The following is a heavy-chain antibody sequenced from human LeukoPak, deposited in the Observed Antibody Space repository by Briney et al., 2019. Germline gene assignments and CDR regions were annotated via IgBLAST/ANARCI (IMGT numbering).Heavy chain of an antibody. CDR2: IYYSGST. J-gene: IGHJ4*02. D-gene: IGHD3-22*01. V-gene: IGHV4-59*01. CDR1: GGSISSYY. Sequence: SETLSLTRTVSGGSISSYYWSWIRQPPGKGLEWIGYIYYSGSTNYNPSLKSRVTISVDTSKNQFSLKLSSVTAADTAVYYCARVRPSHLYDSSGYYFGSVGYYFDYWGQGTLVTVSS. CDR3: ARVRPSHLYDSSGYYFGSVGYYFDY.